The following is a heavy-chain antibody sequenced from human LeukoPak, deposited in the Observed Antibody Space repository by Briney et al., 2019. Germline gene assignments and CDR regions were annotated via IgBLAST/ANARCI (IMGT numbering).Heavy chain of an antibody. CDR1: GFTFSSYW. CDR3: ATSRTFDY. CDR2: IISDVSST. V-gene: IGHV3-74*01. J-gene: IGHJ4*02. Sequence: PGGSRRLSCAASGFTFSSYWRHWFRQSPGKGLVGFSGIISDVSSTSYADSVKGRFTIPRDNAKNTVYLQMNSLRAEDTAVYHCATSRTFDYWGQGTLVTVSS.